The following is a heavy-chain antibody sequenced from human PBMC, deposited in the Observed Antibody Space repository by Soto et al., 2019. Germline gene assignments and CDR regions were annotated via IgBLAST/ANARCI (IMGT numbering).Heavy chain of an antibody. D-gene: IGHD6-13*01. Sequence: QITLKESGPTLVKPTQTLTLTCTFSGFSLSTSGVGVGWIRQPPGKALEWLALIYWDDDKRYRPSLKSRLTLTKDNSKNQVVLTMTNMDPVDTATYYCAHRSIAAAGPYGFDYWGQGTLVTVSS. J-gene: IGHJ4*02. CDR1: GFSLSTSGVG. CDR2: IYWDDDK. CDR3: AHRSIAAAGPYGFDY. V-gene: IGHV2-5*02.